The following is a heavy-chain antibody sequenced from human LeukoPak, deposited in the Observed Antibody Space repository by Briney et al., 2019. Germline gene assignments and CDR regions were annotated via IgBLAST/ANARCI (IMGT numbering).Heavy chain of an antibody. Sequence: SQTLSLTCTVSGGSISSGGYYWSWIRQPPGKGLEWIGYIYHSGSTYYNPSLKSRVTISVDRSKNQFSLKLSSVTAADTAVYYCARDLVGATTIGSRGAFDYWGQGALVTVSS. CDR1: GGSISSGGYY. D-gene: IGHD1-26*01. CDR2: IYHSGST. CDR3: ARDLVGATTIGSRGAFDY. J-gene: IGHJ4*02. V-gene: IGHV4-30-2*01.